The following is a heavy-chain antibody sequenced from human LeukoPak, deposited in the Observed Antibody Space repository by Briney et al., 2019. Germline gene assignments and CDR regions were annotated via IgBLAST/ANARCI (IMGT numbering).Heavy chain of an antibody. D-gene: IGHD2-2*01. CDR2: MNPNSGNT. V-gene: IGHV1-8*03. CDR3: ARDWGNIVVVPAAIGWFDP. CDR1: GYTFTSYD. Sequence: ASVKVSCKASGYTFTSYDINWVRQATGQGLEWMGWMNPNSGNTGYAQKFQGRVTITRNTSISTAYMELSRLRSDDTAVYYCARDWGNIVVVPAAIGWFDPWGQGTLVTVSS. J-gene: IGHJ5*02.